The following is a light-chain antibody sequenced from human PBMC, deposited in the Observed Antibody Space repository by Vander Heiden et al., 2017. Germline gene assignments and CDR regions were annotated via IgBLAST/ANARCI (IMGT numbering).Light chain of an antibody. Sequence: DIQMTQSPSSLSASVGDRVTITCRASQSISSYLNWYQQKPVKAPKLLIYAASSLQSGVPSRFSGSGSGTDFTLTISSLQPDDFATYYCQQSYGSPLTFGQGTRLEIK. CDR1: QSISSY. CDR2: AAS. V-gene: IGKV1-39*01. J-gene: IGKJ5*01. CDR3: QQSYGSPLT.